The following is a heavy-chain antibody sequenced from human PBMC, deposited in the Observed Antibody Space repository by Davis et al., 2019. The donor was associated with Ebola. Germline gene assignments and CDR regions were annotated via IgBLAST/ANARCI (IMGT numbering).Heavy chain of an antibody. CDR1: GGSISSSNW. J-gene: IGHJ6*02. CDR3: ARGDTVFGVVIPYYYYGMDV. CDR2: INHSGST. D-gene: IGHD3-3*01. Sequence: SETLSLTCAVSGGSISSSNWWRWVRQPPGKGLEWIGEINHSGSTNYNPSLKSRVTISVDTSKNQFSLKLSSVTAADTAVYYCARGDTVFGVVIPYYYYGMDVWGQGTTVTVSS. V-gene: IGHV4-4*02.